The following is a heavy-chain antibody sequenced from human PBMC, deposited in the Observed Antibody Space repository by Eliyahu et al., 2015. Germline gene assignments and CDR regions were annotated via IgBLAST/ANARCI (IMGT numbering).Heavy chain of an antibody. V-gene: IGHV1-69*02. Sequence: QVQLVQSGAEVKKPGSSVKVSCKASGXXFSSYTISWVRQAPGQGLEWMGRIIPILGIANYAQKFQGRVTITADKSTSTAYMELSSLRSEDTAVYYCASGGDYGRPFDYWGQGTLVTVSS. D-gene: IGHD4-17*01. J-gene: IGHJ4*02. CDR2: IIPILGIA. CDR1: GXXFSSYT. CDR3: ASGGDYGRPFDY.